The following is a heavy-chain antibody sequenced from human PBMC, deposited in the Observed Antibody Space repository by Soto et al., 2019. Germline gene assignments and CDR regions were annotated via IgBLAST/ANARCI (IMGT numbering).Heavy chain of an antibody. CDR1: GFPFSSYG. Sequence: QVQLVESGGGVVQPGRSLRLSCAASGFPFSSYGMHWVRQAPGKGLEWVAHISYDGSNKHYTDSVKGRFTTSRDNSKNMLYLQMSRLRAEDTAVYYCAGGQYYFDYCGQGTRVSVSS. J-gene: IGHJ4*02. CDR2: ISYDGSNK. V-gene: IGHV3-30*03. CDR3: AGGQYYFDY. D-gene: IGHD2-15*01.